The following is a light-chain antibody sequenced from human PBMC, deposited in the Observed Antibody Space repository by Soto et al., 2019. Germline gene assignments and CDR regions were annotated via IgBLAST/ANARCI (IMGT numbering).Light chain of an antibody. CDR2: DNN. CDR3: GTWDSSLSAYV. V-gene: IGLV1-51*01. CDR1: SSNIGDNY. Sequence: QSVLTQPPSVSAAPGQKVTISCSGSSSNIGDNYVSWYQQLPGTAPKLLIYDNNMRASGIPDRVSGSKSGTSATLGITGLQSGDEADYYCGTWDSSLSAYVFGIGTKVTVL. J-gene: IGLJ1*01.